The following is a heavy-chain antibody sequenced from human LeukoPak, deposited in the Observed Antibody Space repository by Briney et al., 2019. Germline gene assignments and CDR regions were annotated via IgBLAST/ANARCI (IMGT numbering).Heavy chain of an antibody. CDR3: AKSGLSRFDY. J-gene: IGHJ4*02. Sequence: GGSLRLSCGAAGFTFSSYGMHWVRQAPGKGLEWVAFIRRDGSNKNYADSVKGRFSISRDNSKNTLYLQMNSLRADDTAVYYCAKSGLSRFDYWGQGTLVTVSS. V-gene: IGHV3-30*02. CDR1: GFTFSSYG. CDR2: IRRDGSNK. D-gene: IGHD4/OR15-4a*01.